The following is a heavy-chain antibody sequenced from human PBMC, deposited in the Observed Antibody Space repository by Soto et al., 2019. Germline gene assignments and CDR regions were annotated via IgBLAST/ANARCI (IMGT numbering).Heavy chain of an antibody. D-gene: IGHD6-19*01. Sequence: PSETLSLTCTVSGGSITSLSFCWGWIRQPPGKGLVWIGTMCYSGNTYYNPSLQSRVTISVDTSKNQFSLTLSSVTAADTAVYYCARLDGNSADYYYGMDVWGRGTTVTVSS. CDR2: MCYSGNT. CDR3: ARLDGNSADYYYGMDV. J-gene: IGHJ6*02. V-gene: IGHV4-39*01. CDR1: GGSITSLSFC.